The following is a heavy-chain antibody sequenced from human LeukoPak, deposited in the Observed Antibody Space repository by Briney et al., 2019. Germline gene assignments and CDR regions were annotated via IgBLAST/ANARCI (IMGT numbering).Heavy chain of an antibody. V-gene: IGHV1-8*03. CDR1: GYTFTTCD. D-gene: IGHD6-19*01. J-gene: IGHJ4*02. Sequence: GASVKFSCKASGYTFTTCDMNWVRQATGQGLEWMGWMNPKSGNTGYAQKFQGRVTITRDTSISTAYMELSSLRSEDTAVYYCARVAGSSDYWGQGTLVTVSS. CDR2: MNPKSGNT. CDR3: ARVAGSSDY.